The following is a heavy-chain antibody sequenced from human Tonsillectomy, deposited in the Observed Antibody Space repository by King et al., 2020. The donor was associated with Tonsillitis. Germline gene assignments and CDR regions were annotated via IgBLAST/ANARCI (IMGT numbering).Heavy chain of an antibody. J-gene: IGHJ6*02. CDR1: GFTFSDYY. Sequence: VQLVESGGGLVKPGGSLRLSCAASGFTFSDYYMSWIRQAPGKGLEWVSYISSSSSYTNYADSVKGRFTISRDNAKNSLYLQMNSLRAEDTAVYYCARDEDGSGGSCYYYGMDVWGQGTTVTVSS. CDR2: ISSSSSYT. V-gene: IGHV3-11*06. D-gene: IGHD2-15*01. CDR3: ARDEDGSGGSCYYYGMDV.